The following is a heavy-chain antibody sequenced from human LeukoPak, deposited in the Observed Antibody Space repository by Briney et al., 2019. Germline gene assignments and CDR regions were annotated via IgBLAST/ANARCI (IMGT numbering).Heavy chain of an antibody. V-gene: IGHV4-39*07. J-gene: IGHJ4*02. CDR2: INHSGST. CDR3: ARGPPEDYYGSGSYYNDY. Sequence: SETLSLTCTVSGGSISSSSYYWGWIRQPPGKGLEWIGEINHSGSTNYNPSLKSRVTISVDTSKNQFSLKLSSVTAVDTAVYYCARGPPEDYYGSGSYYNDYWGQGTLVTVSS. CDR1: GGSISSSSYY. D-gene: IGHD3-10*01.